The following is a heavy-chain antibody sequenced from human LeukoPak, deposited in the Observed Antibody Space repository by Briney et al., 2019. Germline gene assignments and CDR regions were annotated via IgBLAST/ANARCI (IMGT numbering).Heavy chain of an antibody. CDR1: GFTFDDYA. D-gene: IGHD3-10*01. CDR2: ISWNSGSI. CDR3: ARQPDYYGSGSLDY. Sequence: PGGSLRLSCAASGFTFDDYAMHWVRHAPGKGLEGVSGISWNSGSIVYADSVKGRFTISRDNSKNTLYLQMNSLKASDTAMYYCARQPDYYGSGSLDYWGQGTLVTVSS. V-gene: IGHV3-9*01. J-gene: IGHJ4*02.